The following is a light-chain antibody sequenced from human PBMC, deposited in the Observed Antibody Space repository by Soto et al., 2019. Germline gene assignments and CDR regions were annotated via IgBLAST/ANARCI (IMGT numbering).Light chain of an antibody. V-gene: IGKV3-20*01. CDR1: QSVSSSY. CDR3: QQYGSSPPWT. CDR2: GAS. J-gene: IGKJ1*01. Sequence: EIVLTQSPGTLSLSPGERATLSSRASQSVSSSYLAWYQQKPGQAPRLLFYGASSRATGIPDRFSGSGSGTDFTLTISRLEPEDYAVYYCQQYGSSPPWTCGQGTKVDIK.